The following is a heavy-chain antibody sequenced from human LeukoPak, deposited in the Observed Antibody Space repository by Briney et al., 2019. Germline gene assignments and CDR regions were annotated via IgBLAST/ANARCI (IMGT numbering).Heavy chain of an antibody. V-gene: IGHV3-23*01. J-gene: IGHJ4*02. CDR3: AKCDDIGKHPTRAYYFDT. D-gene: IGHD1/OR15-1a*01. CDR2: TCLNSVNT. Sequence: GGSLRLSCAPSGFTFSRHPMSWVRHAPGKGVEWVSTTCLNSVNTLCAESVKGRFSIARDNYKNTLDRQMDTLRVDDTAVYYCAKCDDIGKHPTRAYYFDTWGQGTLVTVSS. CDR1: GFTFSRHP.